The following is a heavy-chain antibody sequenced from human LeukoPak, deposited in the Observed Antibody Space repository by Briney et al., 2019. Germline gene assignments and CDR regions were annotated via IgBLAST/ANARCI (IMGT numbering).Heavy chain of an antibody. V-gene: IGHV3-33*01. CDR1: GFTFSSYG. CDR3: ARSHGPIAAASYYYYYGMDV. D-gene: IGHD6-13*01. CDR2: IWYDGSNK. J-gene: IGHJ6*02. Sequence: GGSLRLSCAASGFTFSSYGMHWVRQAPGKGLEWVAVIWYDGSNKYYADSVKGRFTISRDNSKNTLYLQMNSLRAEDTAVYYCARSHGPIAAASYYYYYGMDVWGQGTTVTVSS.